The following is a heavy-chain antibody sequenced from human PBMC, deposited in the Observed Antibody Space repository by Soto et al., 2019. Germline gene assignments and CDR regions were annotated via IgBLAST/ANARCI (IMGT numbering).Heavy chain of an antibody. V-gene: IGHV3-49*03. Sequence: GGSLRLSCTASGFTFGDYAMSWFRQAPGKGLEWVGFIRSKAYGGTTEYAASVKGSFTISRDDSKSIAYLQMNSLKTEDTAVYYCTRDLSEGRRRYYGSGSYSVTWGQGTLVTVSS. D-gene: IGHD3-10*01. J-gene: IGHJ5*02. CDR3: TRDLSEGRRRYYGSGSYSVT. CDR2: IRSKAYGGTT. CDR1: GFTFGDYA.